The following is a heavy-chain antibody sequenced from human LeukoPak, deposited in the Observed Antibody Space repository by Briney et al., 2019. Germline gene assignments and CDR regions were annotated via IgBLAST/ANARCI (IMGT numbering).Heavy chain of an antibody. CDR3: ATDGGPFDH. Sequence: GGSLRPSCAGSGFGFSGYWMSWVRQVPGKGLEWVANIKQDASERYYADSVRGRFTISRDNARNYQYLQMNSLRVEDTAMYYCATDGGPFDHWGQGILVTVSS. D-gene: IGHD3-3*01. CDR1: GFGFSGYW. V-gene: IGHV3-7*01. CDR2: IKQDASER. J-gene: IGHJ4*02.